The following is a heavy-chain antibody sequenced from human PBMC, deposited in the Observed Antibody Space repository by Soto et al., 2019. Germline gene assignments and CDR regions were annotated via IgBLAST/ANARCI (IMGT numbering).Heavy chain of an antibody. CDR1: GFPFSNYA. CDR3: TTAETYYYDSSGYYQGFDY. V-gene: IGHV3-23*01. J-gene: IGHJ4*02. CDR2: PSGSGVST. Sequence: GGSLRLSCVASGFPFSNYAMTWVRQAPGKGLEWVSAPSGSGVSTYYADSVMGRFTISRDNSKNTLYLQMNSLKTEDTAVYYCTTAETYYYDSSGYYQGFDYWGQGTLVTVSS. D-gene: IGHD3-22*01.